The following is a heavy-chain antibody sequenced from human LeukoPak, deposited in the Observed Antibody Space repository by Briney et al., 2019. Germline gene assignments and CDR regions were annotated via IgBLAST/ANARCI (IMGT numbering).Heavy chain of an antibody. V-gene: IGHV3-48*04. CDR3: ARFAIGDYYYYYYMDV. CDR1: GFTFSSYS. J-gene: IGHJ6*03. CDR2: ISSSSSTI. D-gene: IGHD2-2*02. Sequence: GGSLRLSCAASGFTFSSYSMNWVRQAPGKGLEWVSYISSSSSTIYYADSVKGRFTISRDNAKNSLYLQMNSLRAEDTAVYYCARFAIGDYYYYYYMDVWGKGTTVTVSS.